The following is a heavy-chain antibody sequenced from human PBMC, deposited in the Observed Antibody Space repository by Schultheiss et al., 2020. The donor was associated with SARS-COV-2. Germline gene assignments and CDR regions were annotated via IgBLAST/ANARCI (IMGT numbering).Heavy chain of an antibody. D-gene: IGHD5-18*01. V-gene: IGHV4-59*01. Sequence: SETLSLTCTVSGGSIGNYYCSWIRQPPGKGLEWIGYIYYSGSTNYNPSLKTRVTISVDTSKNQFSLRLYSLTAADTAVYYCARSRYSYGSFDYWGQGTLVTVSS. CDR2: IYYSGST. J-gene: IGHJ4*02. CDR3: ARSRYSYGSFDY. CDR1: GGSIGNYY.